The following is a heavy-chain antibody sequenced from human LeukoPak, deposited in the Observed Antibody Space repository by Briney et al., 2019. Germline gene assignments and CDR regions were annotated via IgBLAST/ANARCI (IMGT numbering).Heavy chain of an antibody. Sequence: GASVKVSCKASGYTFTSYDINWVRQATGQGLEWMGWMNPNSGNTGYAQKFQGRVTMTRNTSISTAYMELSSLRSEDTAVYYCARVQSVGFGELLVPSYGMDVWGQGTTVPVSS. D-gene: IGHD3-10*01. J-gene: IGHJ6*02. CDR3: ARVQSVGFGELLVPSYGMDV. CDR2: MNPNSGNT. CDR1: GYTFTSYD. V-gene: IGHV1-8*01.